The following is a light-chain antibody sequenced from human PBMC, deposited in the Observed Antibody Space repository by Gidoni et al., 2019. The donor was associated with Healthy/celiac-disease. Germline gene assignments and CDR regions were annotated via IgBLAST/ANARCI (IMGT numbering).Light chain of an antibody. V-gene: IGKV1-39*01. CDR2: AAS. Sequence: DIQMTQSPSSLSASVGDRVTITCRASQSISSYLNWYQQKQGKAPNLLIYAASSLQSGVPSRFCGSGSGTDFTLTNSSLQPEDFATYYCQQSYSTPRTFGQGTKVEIK. CDR3: QQSYSTPRT. J-gene: IGKJ1*01. CDR1: QSISSY.